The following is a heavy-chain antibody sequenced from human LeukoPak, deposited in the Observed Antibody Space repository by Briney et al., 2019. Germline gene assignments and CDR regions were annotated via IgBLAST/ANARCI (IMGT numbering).Heavy chain of an antibody. CDR2: ITASGDRT. CDR1: GFTFSDYV. CDR3: ARRDIVVVVSALDY. J-gene: IGHJ4*02. V-gene: IGHV3-23*01. Sequence: QTGESLRLSCAASGFTFSDYVMIWVRQAPGRGLEWVLGITASGDRTFYGDSVRGRFTMSRDNSKNTVYLQMNSLRVDDTAVYYCARRDIVVVVSALDYWGQGTLVTVSS. D-gene: IGHD2-15*01.